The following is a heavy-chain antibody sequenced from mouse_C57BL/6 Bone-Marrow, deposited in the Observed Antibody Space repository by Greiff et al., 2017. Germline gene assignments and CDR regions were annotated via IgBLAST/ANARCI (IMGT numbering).Heavy chain of an antibody. CDR3: ARRTYYYGSSYEDYAVDY. V-gene: IGHV1-50*01. CDR1: GYTFTSYW. CDR2: IDPSDSYT. J-gene: IGHJ4*01. D-gene: IGHD1-1*01. Sequence: QVQLQQPGAELVKPGASVKLPCKASGYTFTSYWMQWVKQRPGQGLEWIGEIDPSDSYTNYNQKFKGKATLTVDTSSSTAYMQPSSLTSEDSAVYYCARRTYYYGSSYEDYAVDYWGQGTSVTVSS.